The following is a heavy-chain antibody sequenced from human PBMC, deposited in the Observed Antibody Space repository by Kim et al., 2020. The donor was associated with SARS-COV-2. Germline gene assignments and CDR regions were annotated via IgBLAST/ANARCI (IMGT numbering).Heavy chain of an antibody. V-gene: IGHV3-30*18. J-gene: IGHJ6*02. CDR2: ISYDGSNK. D-gene: IGHD3-10*01. Sequence: GGSLRLSCAASGFTFSSYGMHWVRQAPGKGLEWVAVISYDGSNKYYADSVKGRFTISRDNSKNTLYLQMKSLRPEDTAVYYCAKESGSGSYYAWTYYYYGMDVWGQGTTVTVSS. CDR3: AKESGSGSYYAWTYYYYGMDV. CDR1: GFTFSSYG.